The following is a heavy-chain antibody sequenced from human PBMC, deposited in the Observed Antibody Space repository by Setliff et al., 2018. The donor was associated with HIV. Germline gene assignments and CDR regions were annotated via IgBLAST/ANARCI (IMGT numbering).Heavy chain of an antibody. V-gene: IGHV3-20*04. CDR2: INGDGSST. CDR3: ARANKYSGLFDP. J-gene: IGHJ5*02. D-gene: IGHD5-12*01. Sequence: GGSLRLSCGGFGYTFENYGMSWFRQTPGKGLEWVSRINGDGSSTLYADSVKGRFTISRDNAKNTLYLQMNNLRVEDTAIYYCARANKYSGLFDPWGQGTLVTVSS. CDR1: GYTFENYG.